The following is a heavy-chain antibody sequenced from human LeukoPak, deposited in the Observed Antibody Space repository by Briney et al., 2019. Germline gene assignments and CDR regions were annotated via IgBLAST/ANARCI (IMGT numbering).Heavy chain of an antibody. CDR3: ARDRGVVVVPAAITGVDYYYYYWMDV. CDR1: GGSISSHS. D-gene: IGHD2-2*02. V-gene: IGHV4-59*11. J-gene: IGHJ6*02. Sequence: SETLSLTCTGSGGSISSHSWSWIRQPPGEGLEWIGCIYYRGSNNCNPSLKCRVTVSVDTSKNQFSLKLSSVTAAHTAVYYCARDRGVVVVPAAITGVDYYYYYWMDVWGQGTTVTVSS. CDR2: IYYRGSN.